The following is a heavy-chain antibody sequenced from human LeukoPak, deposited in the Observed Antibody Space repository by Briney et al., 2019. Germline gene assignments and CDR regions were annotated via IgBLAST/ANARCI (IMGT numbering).Heavy chain of an antibody. V-gene: IGHV3-23*01. D-gene: IGHD2-15*01. CDR2: ISGSGGST. CDR1: GLTLSSYA. CDR3: AKDADIVVVVAAPHFDY. Sequence: GGSLRLSCAASGLTLSSYAMSWVRQAPGKGLEWVSAISGSGGSTYYADSVKGRFTISRDNSKNTLYLQMNSLRAEDTAVYYCAKDADIVVVVAAPHFDYWGQGTLVTVSS. J-gene: IGHJ4*02.